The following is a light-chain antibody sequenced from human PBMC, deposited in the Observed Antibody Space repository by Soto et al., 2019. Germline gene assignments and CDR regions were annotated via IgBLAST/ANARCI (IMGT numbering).Light chain of an antibody. CDR1: QSINSY. J-gene: IGKJ1*01. Sequence: DIEMTQSPSSLSASVGDRVTITCRASQSINSYLAWYQQKPGKVPNLLIFAASTLQSGVPSRFSGSGSGTDFTLTISSLQPDDVATYYCQKYNRAPWTSGQGTRVEIK. V-gene: IGKV1-27*01. CDR2: AAS. CDR3: QKYNRAPWT.